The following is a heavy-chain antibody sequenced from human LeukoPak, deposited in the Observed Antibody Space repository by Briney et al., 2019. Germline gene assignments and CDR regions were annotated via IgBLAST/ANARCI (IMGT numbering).Heavy chain of an antibody. CDR1: GYTFTGYY. J-gene: IGHJ2*01. V-gene: IGHV1-2*02. CDR2: NNPNSGGT. CDR3: AREDPAMGYFDL. Sequence: ASVKVSCKASGYTFTGYYMHWVRQAPGQGLEWMGWNNPNSGGTNYAQKFQGRVTMTRDTSISTAYMELSRLRSDDTAVYYCAREDPAMGYFDLWGRGTLVTVSS. D-gene: IGHD5-18*01.